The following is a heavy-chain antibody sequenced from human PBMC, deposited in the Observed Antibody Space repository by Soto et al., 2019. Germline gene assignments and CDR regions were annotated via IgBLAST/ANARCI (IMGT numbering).Heavy chain of an antibody. CDR3: ARDQAIDPTVWGY. CDR1: GESIGSGGLY. D-gene: IGHD7-27*01. V-gene: IGHV4-31*03. Sequence: KTSETLSLTCSVSGESIGSGGLYWNWIRQRPEKGVEWIGYIYYSESTHYNTSLRSRLTISLDTSKNQFFLRLVSVTAADTALYYCARDQAIDPTVWGYWGQGIQVTVSS. J-gene: IGHJ4*02. CDR2: IYYSEST.